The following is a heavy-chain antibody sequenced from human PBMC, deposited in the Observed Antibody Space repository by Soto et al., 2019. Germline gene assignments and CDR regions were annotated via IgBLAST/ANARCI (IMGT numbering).Heavy chain of an antibody. CDR1: GGSFSGYY. CDR2: INHSGST. CDR3: ARAYGPDY. D-gene: IGHD4-17*01. J-gene: IGHJ4*02. Sequence: QVQLQQWGAGLLKPSETLSLTGAVYGGSFSGYYWSWIRQPPGKGLEWIGEINHSGSTNYNPSLKSRVTISVDTSKNQFSLKLSSVTAADTAVYYCARAYGPDYWGQGTLVTVSS. V-gene: IGHV4-34*01.